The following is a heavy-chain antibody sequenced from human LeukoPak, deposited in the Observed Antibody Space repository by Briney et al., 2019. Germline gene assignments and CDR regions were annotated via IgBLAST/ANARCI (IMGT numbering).Heavy chain of an antibody. Sequence: SETLSLTCTVSGGSISSGDYYWRWIRQPPGKGLEWIGYIYYSGSTYYNPSLKGRVTISVDTSKNQFSLKLSSVTAADTAVYYCASSRTRSFDYWGQGTLVTVSS. CDR2: IYYSGST. V-gene: IGHV4-30-4*08. CDR3: ASSRTRSFDY. CDR1: GGSISSGDYY. J-gene: IGHJ4*02. D-gene: IGHD2-2*01.